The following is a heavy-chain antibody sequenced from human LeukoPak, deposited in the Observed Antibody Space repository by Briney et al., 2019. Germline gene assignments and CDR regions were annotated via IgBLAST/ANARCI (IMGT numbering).Heavy chain of an antibody. J-gene: IGHJ4*02. D-gene: IGHD3-3*01. CDR2: LYYSGST. CDR3: ARRFLETDFDY. CDR1: GGSISSGDYY. Sequence: SDTLSLTCTVSGGSISSGDYYWSWIRQPPGKSLEWIGYLYYSGSTYYNPSLKSRVTISVDTSKNQFSLKLSSVTAADTAVYYCARRFLETDFDYWGQGTLVTVSS. V-gene: IGHV4-30-4*02.